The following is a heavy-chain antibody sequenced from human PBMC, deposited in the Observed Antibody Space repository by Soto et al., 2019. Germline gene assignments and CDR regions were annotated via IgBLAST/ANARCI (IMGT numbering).Heavy chain of an antibody. D-gene: IGHD1-7*01. CDR2: IYYIGAY. Sequence: SETLSLTCSVSFASVSSYYGMRVRQPPGKGREWIGYIYYIGAYNYNPSLKSRVTISVDTSKNQFSLKLTSVTAADTAVYYCARTPETRDWLDPWGQGTLVTVSS. CDR1: FASVSSYY. J-gene: IGHJ5*02. CDR3: ARTPETRDWLDP. V-gene: IGHV4-59*02.